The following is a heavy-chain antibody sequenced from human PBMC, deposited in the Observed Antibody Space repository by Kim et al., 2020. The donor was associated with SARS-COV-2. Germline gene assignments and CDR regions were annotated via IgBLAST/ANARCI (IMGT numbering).Heavy chain of an antibody. J-gene: IGHJ3*02. CDR3: AREYYYDSSGYYWFKCDAFDI. CDR1: GFTFSSYS. CDR2: ISSSSSYI. V-gene: IGHV3-21*01. D-gene: IGHD3-22*01. Sequence: GGSLRLSCAASGFTFSSYSMNWVRQAPGKGLEWVSSISSSSSYIYYADSVKGRFTISRDNAKNSLYLQMNSLRAEDTAVYYCAREYYYDSSGYYWFKCDAFDIWGQGTMVTVSS.